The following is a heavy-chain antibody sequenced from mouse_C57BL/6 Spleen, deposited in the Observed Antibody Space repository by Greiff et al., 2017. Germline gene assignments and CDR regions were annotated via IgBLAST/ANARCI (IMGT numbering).Heavy chain of an antibody. V-gene: IGHV1-55*01. CDR2: IYPGSGST. Sequence: VKLQQPGAELVQPGASVKMSCKASGYTFTSYWITWVQQRPGQGLEWIGDIYPGSGSTNYNEKFKSKATLTVDTSSSTAYMQLSSLTAEDSAVYYCASPAYGSSYGYFDVWGTGTTVTVSS. CDR1: GYTFTSYW. CDR3: ASPAYGSSYGYFDV. D-gene: IGHD1-1*01. J-gene: IGHJ1*03.